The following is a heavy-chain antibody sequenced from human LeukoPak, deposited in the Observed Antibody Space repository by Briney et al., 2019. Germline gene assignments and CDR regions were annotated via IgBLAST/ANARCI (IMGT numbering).Heavy chain of an antibody. D-gene: IGHD6-6*01. CDR1: GGTFSSYA. CDR3: ARGTSIAARLDY. Sequence: SVKVSCKASGGTFSSYAISWVRQAPGQGLEWMGGIIPIFGTANYAQKFQGRVTITTDESTSTAYMELSSLRSEDTAVYYCARGTSIAARLDYWGQGTLVTVSS. J-gene: IGHJ4*02. V-gene: IGHV1-69*05. CDR2: IIPIFGTA.